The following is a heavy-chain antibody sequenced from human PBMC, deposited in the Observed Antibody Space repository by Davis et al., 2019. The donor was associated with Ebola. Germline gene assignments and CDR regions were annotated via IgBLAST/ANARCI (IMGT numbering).Heavy chain of an antibody. V-gene: IGHV4-34*01. CDR2: IYYNGNA. Sequence: MPSETLSLTCAVYGGSFSGYYWSWIRQPPGKGLEWIGIIYYNGNAYYNPSLESRVTISIDTSKDQFSLKLSSVTAADTAVYYCAGEYYSDYWGQGVLVTVSA. D-gene: IGHD3-10*01. CDR1: GGSFSGYY. J-gene: IGHJ4*02. CDR3: AGEYYSDY.